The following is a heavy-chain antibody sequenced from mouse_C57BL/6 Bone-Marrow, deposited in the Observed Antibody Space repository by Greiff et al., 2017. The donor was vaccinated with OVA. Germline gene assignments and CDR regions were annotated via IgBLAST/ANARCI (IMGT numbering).Heavy chain of an antibody. CDR2: INPSSGYT. CDR1: GYTFTSYW. CDR3: ARRGTTEAMDY. Sequence: QVQLQQPGAELVMPGASVKLSCKASGYTFTSYWMHWVKQRPGQGLEWIGYINPSSGYTKYNQKFKDKATLTADKSSSTAYMQLSSLTYEDSAVYYCARRGTTEAMDYWGQGTSVTVSS. V-gene: IGHV1-7*01. J-gene: IGHJ4*01. D-gene: IGHD1-1*01.